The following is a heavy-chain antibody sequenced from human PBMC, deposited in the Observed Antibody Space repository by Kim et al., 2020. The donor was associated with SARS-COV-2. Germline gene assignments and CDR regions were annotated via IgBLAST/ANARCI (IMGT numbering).Heavy chain of an antibody. CDR2: ASGSASKT. CDR3: AKDGGGWYTSGWYYFDY. Sequence: GGSLRLSCAAFGFTFNNYATNWVRQAPGKGLERVSAASGSASKTHYADSVKCRFTVSRDNAKNTLYLQMNSLSGDDSAVYYCAKDGGGWYTSGWYYFDY. J-gene: IGHJ4*01. D-gene: IGHD6-19*01. CDR1: GFTFNNYA. V-gene: IGHV3-23*01.